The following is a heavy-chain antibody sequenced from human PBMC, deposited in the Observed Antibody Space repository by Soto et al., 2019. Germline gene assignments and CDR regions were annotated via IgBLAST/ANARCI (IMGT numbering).Heavy chain of an antibody. CDR1: GFTFSDHY. CDR2: SRNKPKKYTT. Sequence: EVQVVESGGGLAQPGGSLRLSCAGSGFTFSDHYMDWVRQAPGKGLEWVGRSRNKPKKYTTEYAASVKGRFTISRDDSKRSLYLQMNSLTTEDTAVYYCARISASVSNAFDIWGQGTMVTVSS. V-gene: IGHV3-72*01. CDR3: ARISASVSNAFDI. D-gene: IGHD3-3*02. J-gene: IGHJ3*02.